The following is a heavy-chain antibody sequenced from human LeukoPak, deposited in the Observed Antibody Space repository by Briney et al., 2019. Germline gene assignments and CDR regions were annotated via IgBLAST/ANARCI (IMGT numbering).Heavy chain of an antibody. V-gene: IGHV4-59*01. D-gene: IGHD6-19*01. Sequence: SETLSLTCTVSGGSISSYYWNWIRQPPGKGLEWIGYIYYSGSTNYNPSLKSRVTISVDTSKNQFSLNLTSVTAADTAVYYCASRIAVSKFDYWGQGTLVTVSS. CDR2: IYYSGST. J-gene: IGHJ4*02. CDR1: GGSISSYY. CDR3: ASRIAVSKFDY.